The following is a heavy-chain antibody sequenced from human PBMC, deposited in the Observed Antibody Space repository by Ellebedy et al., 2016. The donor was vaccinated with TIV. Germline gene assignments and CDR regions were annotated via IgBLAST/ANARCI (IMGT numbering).Heavy chain of an antibody. J-gene: IGHJ4*02. CDR3: AKDYLEAGTFRLFGY. CDR2: ISWNSGSI. V-gene: IGHV3-9*01. D-gene: IGHD6-19*01. CDR1: GFTFDDYA. Sequence: PGGSLRLSCAASGFTFDDYAMHWVRHAPGTGLEWVSGISWNSGSIGYADSVKGRFTISRDNAKNSLYLQMNSLRAEDTALYYCAKDYLEAGTFRLFGYWGQGTLVTVSS.